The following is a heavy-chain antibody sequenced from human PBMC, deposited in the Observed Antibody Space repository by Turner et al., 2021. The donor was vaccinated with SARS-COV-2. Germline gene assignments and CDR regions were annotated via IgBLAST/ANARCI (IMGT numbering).Heavy chain of an antibody. D-gene: IGHD3-22*01. CDR2: IYYSGST. Sequence: LQLQESGPGLVKPSETLSLTCTVSGGSISSSSYYWGWIRQPPGKGLGWSGSIYYSGSTYYNPSLKSRVTISVDTSKNQFSLKLGSVTAADTAVYYCARFPYYYDSSAYPAYGMDVWGQGTTVTVSS. J-gene: IGHJ6*02. CDR3: ARFPYYYDSSAYPAYGMDV. V-gene: IGHV4-39*01. CDR1: GGSISSSSYY.